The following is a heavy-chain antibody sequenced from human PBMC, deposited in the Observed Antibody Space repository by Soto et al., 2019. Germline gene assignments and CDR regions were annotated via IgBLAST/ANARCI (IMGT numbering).Heavy chain of an antibody. V-gene: IGHV1-18*01. D-gene: IGHD2-15*01. CDR1: GYTFTSYG. CDR3: ARERYCSGGSCYSRWCDP. J-gene: IGHJ5*02. Sequence: QVQLVQSGAEVKKPGASVKVSCKASGYTFTSYGISWVRQAPGQGLEWMGWISAYNGNTNYAQKLQGRVTMTTDTSTSTAYMERRSLRSDDTAVYYCARERYCSGGSCYSRWCDPWGQGTLVTVSS. CDR2: ISAYNGNT.